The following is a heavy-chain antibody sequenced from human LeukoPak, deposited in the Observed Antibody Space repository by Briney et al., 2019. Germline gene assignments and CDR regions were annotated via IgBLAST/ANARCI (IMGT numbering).Heavy chain of an antibody. D-gene: IGHD6-19*01. Sequence: PGGSLRLSCAASGFTVSSNYMSWVRQAPGKGLEWVSVIYSGGSTYYADSVKGRFTISRDNSKNTLYFQMNSLRAEDTAVYYCARATARGWYYFDYWGQGTLVTVSS. J-gene: IGHJ4*02. CDR3: ARATARGWYYFDY. V-gene: IGHV3-53*01. CDR1: GFTVSSNY. CDR2: IYSGGST.